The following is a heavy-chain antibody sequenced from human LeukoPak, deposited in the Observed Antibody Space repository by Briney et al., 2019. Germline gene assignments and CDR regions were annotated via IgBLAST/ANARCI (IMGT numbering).Heavy chain of an antibody. D-gene: IGHD6-19*01. V-gene: IGHV1-69*13. CDR3: ARGRRQWLAPPKPSYYYYGMDV. CDR2: IIPIFGTA. Sequence: SVKVSCKASGGTFSSYAISWVRQAPGQGLEWMGGIIPIFGTANYAQKFQGRVTITADESMSTAYMELSSLRSEDTAVYYCARGRRQWLAPPKPSYYYYGMDVWGQGTTVTVSS. CDR1: GGTFSSYA. J-gene: IGHJ6*02.